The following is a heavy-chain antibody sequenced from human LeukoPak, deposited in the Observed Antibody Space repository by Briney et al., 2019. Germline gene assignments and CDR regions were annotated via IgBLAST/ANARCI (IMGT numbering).Heavy chain of an antibody. V-gene: IGHV3-30*02. CDR2: IRYDGSNK. J-gene: IGHJ4*02. Sequence: PGGSLRLSCAASGFTFSSYGMHWVRQAPGKGLEWVAFIRYDGSNKYYADSVKGRFTISRDNSKNTLYLQMNSLRAEDTAVYYCAKEYKEYSSSWYYFDNWGQGTLVTVSS. CDR1: GFTFSSYG. D-gene: IGHD6-13*01. CDR3: AKEYKEYSSSWYYFDN.